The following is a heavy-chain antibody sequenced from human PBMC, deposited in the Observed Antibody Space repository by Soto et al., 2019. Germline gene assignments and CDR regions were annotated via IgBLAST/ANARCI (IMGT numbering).Heavy chain of an antibody. CDR3: ARDTTYGSSGYHHYYYYGMDV. J-gene: IGHJ6*02. CDR1: GFTFSSYS. V-gene: IGHV3-21*01. CDR2: ISSSSSYI. D-gene: IGHD3-22*01. Sequence: GVSLRLSCAASGFTFSSYSMNWVRQAPGKGLEWVSSISSSSSYIYYADSVKGRFTISRDNAKNSLYLQMNSLRAEDTAVYYCARDTTYGSSGYHHYYYYGMDVWGQGTPFTVS.